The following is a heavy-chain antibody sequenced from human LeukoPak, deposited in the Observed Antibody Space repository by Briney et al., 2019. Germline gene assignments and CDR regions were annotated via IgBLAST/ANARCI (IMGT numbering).Heavy chain of an antibody. D-gene: IGHD2-15*01. CDR3: ASNEVVVAAADAFDI. CDR2: IIPILGIA. CDR1: GGTFSSYA. Sequence: GSSVKVSCKAPGGTFSSYAISWVRQAPGQGLEWMGRIIPILGIANYAQKFQGRVTITADKSTSTAYMELSSPRSEDTAVYYCASNEVVVAAADAFDIWGQGTMVTVSS. J-gene: IGHJ3*02. V-gene: IGHV1-69*04.